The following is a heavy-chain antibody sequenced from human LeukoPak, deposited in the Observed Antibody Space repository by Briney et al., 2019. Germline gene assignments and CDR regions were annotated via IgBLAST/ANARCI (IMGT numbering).Heavy chain of an antibody. CDR1: GFTFSDYY. V-gene: IGHV3-11*04. CDR3: ARAEDSSSWYGPDAFDI. D-gene: IGHD6-13*01. J-gene: IGHJ3*02. Sequence: GGSLRLSCAASGFTFSDYYMSWIRQAPGKGLEWVSYISSSGSTIYYADSVKGRFTISRDNAKNSLYLQMNSLRAEDTAVYYCARAEDSSSWYGPDAFDIWGQGTMVTVSS. CDR2: ISSSGSTI.